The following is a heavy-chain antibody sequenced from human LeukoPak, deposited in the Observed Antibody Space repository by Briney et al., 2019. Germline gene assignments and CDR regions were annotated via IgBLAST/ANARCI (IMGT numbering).Heavy chain of an antibody. CDR1: GYTFTSYD. CDR3: ARVNPLDGSGSYFSDWFDP. CDR2: MNPSSGNT. D-gene: IGHD3-10*01. J-gene: IGHJ5*02. Sequence: ASVKVSCKASGYTFTSYDINWVRQATGQGLEWMGWMNPSSGNTGYAQKFQGRVTMTRNTSISTAYMELSSLRSEDTAVYYCARVNPLDGSGSYFSDWFDPWGQGTLVTVSS. V-gene: IGHV1-8*01.